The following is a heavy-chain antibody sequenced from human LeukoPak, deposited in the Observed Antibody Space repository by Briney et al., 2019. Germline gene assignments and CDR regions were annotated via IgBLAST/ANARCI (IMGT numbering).Heavy chain of an antibody. CDR2: INPNSGIT. D-gene: IGHD3-22*01. CDR3: AREDYYDSGSNDY. J-gene: IGHJ4*02. V-gene: IGHV1-8*03. CDR1: GYTFTSYG. Sequence: ASVKVSCKASGYTFTSYGISWVRQATGQGLEWMGWINPNSGITVYAQKFQGRVTITRNPSISTAYMELSSLRSEDTAVYYCAREDYYDSGSNDYWGQGTLVTVSS.